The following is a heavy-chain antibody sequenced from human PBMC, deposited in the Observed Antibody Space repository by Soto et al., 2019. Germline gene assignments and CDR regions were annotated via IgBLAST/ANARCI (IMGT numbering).Heavy chain of an antibody. CDR3: ARGGTPYYYYYMDV. J-gene: IGHJ6*03. CDR2: ISGSGGNT. CDR1: GFTFSSYA. V-gene: IGHV3-23*01. D-gene: IGHD1-26*01. Sequence: GGSLRLSCAASGFTFSSYAMTWVRQAPGKGLEWVSAISGSGGNTYYADSVKGRFTISRDNSKNTLFVQMNSLSAEDTAVYYCARGGTPYYYYYMDVWGKGTTVTVSS.